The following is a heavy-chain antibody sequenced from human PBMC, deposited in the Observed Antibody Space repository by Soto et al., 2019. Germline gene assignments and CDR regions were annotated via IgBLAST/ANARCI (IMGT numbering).Heavy chain of an antibody. V-gene: IGHV4-59*12. CDR3: ARDSDGNPVDY. CDR1: CLSINSYY. CDR2: IYYSGST. J-gene: IGHJ4*02. Sequence: SDTLSLTCTVSCLSINSYYWSWIRQPPGKGLEWIGYIYYSGSTNYNPSLKSRVTISVDTSKNQFSLKLSSVTAADTAVYYCARDSDGNPVDYWGQGTLVTVS. D-gene: IGHD2-15*01.